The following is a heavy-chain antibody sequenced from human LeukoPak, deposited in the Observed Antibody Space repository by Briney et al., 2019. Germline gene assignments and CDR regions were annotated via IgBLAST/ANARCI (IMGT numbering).Heavy chain of an antibody. CDR3: ARNYYDSSGLDY. CDR2: INPNSGGT. CDR1: GYTFTGYY. J-gene: IGHJ4*02. D-gene: IGHD3-22*01. Sequence: ASVKVSCKASGYTFTGYYMHWVRQAPGQGLEWMGWINPNSGGTNYAQKFQGRATMTRDTSISTAYMELSRLRSDDTAVYYCARNYYDSSGLDYWGQGTLVTVSS. V-gene: IGHV1-2*02.